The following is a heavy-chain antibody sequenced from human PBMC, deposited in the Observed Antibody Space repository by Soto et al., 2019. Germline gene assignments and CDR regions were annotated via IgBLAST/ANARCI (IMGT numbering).Heavy chain of an antibody. Sequence: HVQLVQSGAEVKKPGASVKVSCKASGYTFTSYGISWVRQAPGQGLEWMGWISTYNGNTNYAQKLQGRVTMTTDTSTSTGYMEVRSLRSDDTAVYYCARDPPRLDSYGEGIDYWGQGTLVTVSS. J-gene: IGHJ4*02. CDR2: ISTYNGNT. D-gene: IGHD5-18*01. CDR1: GYTFTSYG. V-gene: IGHV1-18*04. CDR3: ARDPPRLDSYGEGIDY.